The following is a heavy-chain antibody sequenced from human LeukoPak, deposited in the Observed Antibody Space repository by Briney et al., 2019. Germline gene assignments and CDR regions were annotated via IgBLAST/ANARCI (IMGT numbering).Heavy chain of an antibody. CDR1: GGSISSYY. CDR3: ARSKYSSGWYDY. J-gene: IGHJ4*02. CDR2: IYYSGST. V-gene: IGHV4-59*01. Sequence: PSETLSLTCTVSGGSISSYYWSWIRQPPGKGLEWIGYIYYSGSTNYNPSLKSRVTISVDTSKNQFSLKLSSVTAADTAVYYRARSKYSSGWYDYWGQGTLVTVSS. D-gene: IGHD6-19*01.